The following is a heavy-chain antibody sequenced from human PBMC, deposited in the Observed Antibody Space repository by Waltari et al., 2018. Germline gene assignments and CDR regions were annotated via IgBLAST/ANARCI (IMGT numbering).Heavy chain of an antibody. CDR2: IYYSGST. V-gene: IGHV4-59*01. Sequence: QVQLQESGPGLVKPSETLSLTCTVSGGSISSYYWSWIRQPPGQGLEWIGYIYYSGSTNYNPSLKSRVTISVDTSKNQFSLKLSSVTAADTAVYYCARDRYYYDSSGYYSGFWYFDLWGRGTLVTVSS. CDR3: ARDRYYYDSSGYYSGFWYFDL. D-gene: IGHD3-22*01. J-gene: IGHJ2*01. CDR1: GGSISSYY.